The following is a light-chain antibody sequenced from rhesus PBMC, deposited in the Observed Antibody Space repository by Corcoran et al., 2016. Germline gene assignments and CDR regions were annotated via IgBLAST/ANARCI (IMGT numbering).Light chain of an antibody. Sequence: DIQMTQSPSSLSASVGDTVTITCRASQGISSYLNWFQQKQGKAPKLLFYAASSLETGVPSRLSGSGSGTEFTLTISSLQPEDFAAYYCLQHASYPYSFGQGTKVEIK. CDR1: QGISSY. J-gene: IGKJ2*01. CDR3: LQHASYPYS. V-gene: IGKV1-28*01. CDR2: AAS.